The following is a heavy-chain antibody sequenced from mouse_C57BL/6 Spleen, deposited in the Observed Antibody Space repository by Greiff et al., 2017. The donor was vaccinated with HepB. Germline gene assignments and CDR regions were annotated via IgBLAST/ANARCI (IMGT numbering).Heavy chain of an antibody. CDR2: IYPGDGDT. J-gene: IGHJ2*01. V-gene: IGHV1-82*01. CDR1: GYAFSSSW. D-gene: IGHD2-5*01. Sequence: VQLQQSGPELVKPGASVKISCKASGYAFSSSWMNWVKQRPGKGLEWIGRIYPGDGDTNYNGKFKGKATLTADKSSSTAYMQLSSLTSEDSAVYFCARSVVYSNYAFDYWGQGTTLTVSS. CDR3: ARSVVYSNYAFDY.